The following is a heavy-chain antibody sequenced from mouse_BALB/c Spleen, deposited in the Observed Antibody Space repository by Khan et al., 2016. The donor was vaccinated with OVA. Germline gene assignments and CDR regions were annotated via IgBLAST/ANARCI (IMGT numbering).Heavy chain of an antibody. J-gene: IGHJ4*01. CDR2: ISSLAYSI. CDR1: GFTFSDYG. Sequence: EVELVESGGGLVQPGGSRNLSCAASGFTFSDYGMAWVRQPPGKGPEWVAFISSLAYSIYYADTVTGRFTISSENAKNTLYLEMSCLTSEDTAMYYCARSWAMDYWGQGTSVTVSA. CDR3: ARSWAMDY. V-gene: IGHV5-15*02.